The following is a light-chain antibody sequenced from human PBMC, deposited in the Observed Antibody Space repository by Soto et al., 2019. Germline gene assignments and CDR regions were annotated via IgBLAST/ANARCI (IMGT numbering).Light chain of an antibody. V-gene: IGLV2-14*01. J-gene: IGLJ1*01. Sequence: QSALTQPASVSGSPGQSITISCTGTSSDIGGYNYVSWYQQHPGKAPKLMIYDVNDRPSGVSNRFSGSKSGNTASLTISGLQAEDEADYYCSSYTTRITLVFGTGTKVTVL. CDR3: SSYTTRITLV. CDR2: DVN. CDR1: SSDIGGYNY.